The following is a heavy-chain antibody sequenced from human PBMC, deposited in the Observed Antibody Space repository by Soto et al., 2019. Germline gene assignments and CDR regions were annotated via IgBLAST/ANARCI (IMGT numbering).Heavy chain of an antibody. Sequence: SETLSLTCAVSGGSISSSNWWSWVRQPPGKGLEWIGYIYHSGSTNYNPSLKSRVTISVDTSKNQFSLKLSSVTAADTAVYYCSRYISWFDPWGQGTLVTVSS. CDR3: SRYISWFDP. CDR1: GGSISSSNW. J-gene: IGHJ5*02. CDR2: IYHSGST. D-gene: IGHD3-3*02. V-gene: IGHV4-4*02.